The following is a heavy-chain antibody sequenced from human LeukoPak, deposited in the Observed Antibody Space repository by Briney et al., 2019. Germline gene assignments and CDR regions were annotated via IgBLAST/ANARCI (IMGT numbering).Heavy chain of an antibody. D-gene: IGHD3-9*01. CDR1: GGTFSSYA. Sequence: ASVKVSCKASGGTFSSYAISWVRRAPGQGLEWMGGIIPIFGTANYAQKFQGRVTITADESTSTAYMELSSLRSEDTAVYYCARGLSAYYDILTGYYAPEFDPWGQGILVTVSS. CDR2: IIPIFGTA. V-gene: IGHV1-69*13. CDR3: ARGLSAYYDILTGYYAPEFDP. J-gene: IGHJ5*02.